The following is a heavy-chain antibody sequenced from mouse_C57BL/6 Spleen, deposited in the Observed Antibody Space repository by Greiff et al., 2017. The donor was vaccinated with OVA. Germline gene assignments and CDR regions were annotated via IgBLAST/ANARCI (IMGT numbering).Heavy chain of an antibody. CDR1: GFSLTSYG. D-gene: IGHD1-1*02. CDR2: IWSGGST. J-gene: IGHJ3*01. V-gene: IGHV2-2*01. CDR3: AGYGPFAY. Sequence: VKLVESGPGLVQPSQRLSITCTVSGFSLTSYGVHWVRQSPGKGLEWLGVIWSGGSTDYNAAFISRLSISKDNSTSQVFFKMNSLQPDDTAIYYCAGYGPFAYWGQGTLVTVSA.